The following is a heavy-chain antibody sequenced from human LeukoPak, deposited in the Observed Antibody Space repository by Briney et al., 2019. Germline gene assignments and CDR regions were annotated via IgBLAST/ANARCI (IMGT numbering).Heavy chain of an antibody. Sequence: GGSLRHSCAASGFTFSSYAMSWVRQAPGKGLEWVSGISWNSGSIGYADSVKGRFTISRDNAKNSLYLQMNSLRAEDTALYYCAKGDSSGYYWGIDYWGQGTLVTVSS. CDR2: ISWNSGSI. D-gene: IGHD3-22*01. V-gene: IGHV3-9*01. CDR3: AKGDSSGYYWGIDY. J-gene: IGHJ4*02. CDR1: GFTFSSYA.